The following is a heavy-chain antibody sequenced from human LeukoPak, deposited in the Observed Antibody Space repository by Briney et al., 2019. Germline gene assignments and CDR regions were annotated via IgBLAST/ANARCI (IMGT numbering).Heavy chain of an antibody. CDR3: ARENCVFDY. CDR2: IYYSGST. J-gene: IGHJ4*02. CDR1: GGSISSYY. V-gene: IGHV4-59*12. Sequence: PSETLSLTCTVSGGSISSYYWSWIRQPPGKGLEWIGYIYYSGSTNYNPSLKSRVTISVDTSKNQISLKVRSVTAADTAMYYCARENCVFDYWGQGILVTVSS. D-gene: IGHD1-1*01.